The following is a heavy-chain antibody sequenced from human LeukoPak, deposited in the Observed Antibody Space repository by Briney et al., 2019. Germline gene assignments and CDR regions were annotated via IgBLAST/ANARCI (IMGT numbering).Heavy chain of an antibody. CDR3: ATKQWLAPPPDS. D-gene: IGHD6-19*01. CDR2: INTDGTVT. J-gene: IGHJ4*02. CDR1: GFTFSKYW. Sequence: GGSLRLSCAASGFTFSKYWMLWVRQAPGKGLESVSRINTDGTVTTYADSVKGRFTVSRDNADNTMFLQMNSVRDEDTAMYYCATKQWLAPPPDSWGQGTPVTVSS. V-gene: IGHV3-74*01.